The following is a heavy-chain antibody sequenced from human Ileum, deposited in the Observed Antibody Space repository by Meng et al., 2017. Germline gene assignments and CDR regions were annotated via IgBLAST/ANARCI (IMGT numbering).Heavy chain of an antibody. V-gene: IGHV4-30-4*01. CDR2: IYYSGST. J-gene: IGHJ4*02. CDR3: ARDRDSSGYYPY. D-gene: IGHD3-22*01. CDR1: GGSISSGDYY. Sequence: QVQLQESGPGLVKPSQTLSLTGTVSGGSISSGDYYWSWIRQPPGKGLEWIGYIYYSGSTYYNPSLKSRLTISVDTSKIQFSLKLSSVTAADTAVYYCARDRDSSGYYPYWGQGTLVTVSS.